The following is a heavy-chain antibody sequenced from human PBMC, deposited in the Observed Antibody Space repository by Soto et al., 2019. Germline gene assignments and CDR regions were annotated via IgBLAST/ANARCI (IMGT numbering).Heavy chain of an antibody. CDR2: ISAHNGNT. CDR1: GYAFTTYG. J-gene: IGHJ4*02. V-gene: IGHV1-18*01. D-gene: IGHD1-1*01. Sequence: QVHLVQSGAEVKKPGASVKVSCKGSGYAFTTYGITWVRQAPGQGLEWMGWISAHNGNTNYAQKLQGRVTVTTDTSTTTAYMELRSRRSDATAVYYCARGRYGDYWGQGDLVTVSS. CDR3: ARGRYGDY.